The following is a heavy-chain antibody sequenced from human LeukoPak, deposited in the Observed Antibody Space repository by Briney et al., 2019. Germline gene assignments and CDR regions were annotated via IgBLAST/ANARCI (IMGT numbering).Heavy chain of an antibody. CDR2: IYYSGST. CDR3: ARLGYCSGGSCYAHAPYYYYYYMDV. Sequence: PSETLSLTCTVSGGPISSYYWSWIRQPPGKGLEWIGYIYYSGSTNYNPSLKSRVTISVDTSKNQFSLNLSSVTAADTAVYYCARLGYCSGGSCYAHAPYYYYYYMDVWGKGTTVTVSS. J-gene: IGHJ6*03. CDR1: GGPISSYY. V-gene: IGHV4-59*01. D-gene: IGHD2-15*01.